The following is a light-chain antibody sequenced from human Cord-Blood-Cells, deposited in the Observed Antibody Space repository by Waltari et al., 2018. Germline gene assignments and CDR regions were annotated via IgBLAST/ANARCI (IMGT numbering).Light chain of an antibody. CDR3: SSYAGSNNLQV. V-gene: IGLV2-8*01. CDR2: EVS. Sequence: QSALTQPPSASGSPGQSVTISCTGTSSDVGGYNYVSWYQQHPGKAPKPMIYEVSKRPSGVPDRFAGSKSGTTASLTVSGLQAEDEADYYCSSYAGSNNLQVFGGGTKLTVL. CDR1: SSDVGGYNY. J-gene: IGLJ2*01.